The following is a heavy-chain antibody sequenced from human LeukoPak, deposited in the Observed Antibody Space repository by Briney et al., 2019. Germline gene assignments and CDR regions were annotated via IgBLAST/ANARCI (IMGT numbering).Heavy chain of an antibody. Sequence: GGSLRLSCAASGFTFSSYWMHWVRQAPGKGLVWVSRINSDESSTSYADSVKGRFTISRDNAKNTLYLQMNSLRAEDTAVYYCARGGRVSDFPFRYWGQGTLVTVSS. CDR3: ARGGRVSDFPFRY. J-gene: IGHJ4*02. D-gene: IGHD2-21*02. V-gene: IGHV3-74*01. CDR2: INSDESST. CDR1: GFTFSSYW.